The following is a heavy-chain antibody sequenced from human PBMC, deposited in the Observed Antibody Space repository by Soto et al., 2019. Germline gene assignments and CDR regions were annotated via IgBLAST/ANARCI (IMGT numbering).Heavy chain of an antibody. CDR1: GFTFSNAW. Sequence: PGGSLRLSCAASGFTFSNAWMTWVRQAPGKGLEWVGHIKTKTDGGTTDYGAPVKGRFTISRDDSKNTPYLQMNSLKTEDTALYYCTTATTLTDYWGQGTLVTVSS. CDR3: TTATTLTDY. D-gene: IGHD2-2*01. CDR2: IKTKTDGGTT. V-gene: IGHV3-15*01. J-gene: IGHJ4*02.